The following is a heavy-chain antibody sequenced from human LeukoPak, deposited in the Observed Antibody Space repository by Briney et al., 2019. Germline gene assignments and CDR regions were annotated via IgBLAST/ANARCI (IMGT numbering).Heavy chain of an antibody. Sequence: GGSLRLSCAASGFTLSGAAMHWVRQASGKGLEWLGRIRSKADSYTTAYAASVKGRFTVSRDDSKNTAYLQMNSLKTEDTAVYYCTRQGPGYSSGFDDYWGQGTLVTVSS. CDR2: IRSKADSYTT. J-gene: IGHJ4*02. CDR1: GFTLSGAA. V-gene: IGHV3-73*01. D-gene: IGHD6-19*01. CDR3: TRQGPGYSSGFDDY.